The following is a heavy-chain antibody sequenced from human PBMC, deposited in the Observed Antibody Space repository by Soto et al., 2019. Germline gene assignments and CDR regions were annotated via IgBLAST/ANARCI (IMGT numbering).Heavy chain of an antibody. CDR3: ARSDYDSSGYHFDY. Sequence: LSLTCTVSGGSISSGGYYWSWIRQHPGKGLEWIGYIYYSGSTYYNPSLKSRVTISVDTSKNQFSLKLSSVTAADTAVYYCARSDYDSSGYHFDYWGQGTLVTVSS. CDR1: GGSISSGGYY. D-gene: IGHD3-22*01. V-gene: IGHV4-31*03. CDR2: IYYSGST. J-gene: IGHJ4*02.